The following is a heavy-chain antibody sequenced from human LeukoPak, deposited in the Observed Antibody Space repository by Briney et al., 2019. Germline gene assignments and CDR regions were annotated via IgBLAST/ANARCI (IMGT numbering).Heavy chain of an antibody. Sequence: GASVNVSCKASGYTFTSYDINWVGQATGQGLEGMGWINPNSVNTGYAQKFQGRGTMTSNTSISTAYMELSSLSSEDTAVYYCARGRYGSGRPKYHYYYMDVWGKGTPVTISS. J-gene: IGHJ6*03. CDR2: INPNSVNT. D-gene: IGHD3-10*01. CDR3: ARGRYGSGRPKYHYYYMDV. V-gene: IGHV1-8*01. CDR1: GYTFTSYD.